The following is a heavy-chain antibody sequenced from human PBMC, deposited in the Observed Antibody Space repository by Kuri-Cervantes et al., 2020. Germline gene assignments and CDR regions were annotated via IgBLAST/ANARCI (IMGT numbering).Heavy chain of an antibody. CDR2: ISSSSSYI. Sequence: GGSLRLSCAASGFTFSSYSMNWVRQAPGKGLEWVSSISSSSSYIYYADSVKGRFTISRDNAKNSLYLQMNSLRDDDTAVYYCARAGADCTNGVCYIGLAKTSYTSDYWGQGTLVTVSS. D-gene: IGHD2-8*01. CDR1: GFTFSSYS. J-gene: IGHJ4*02. CDR3: ARAGADCTNGVCYIGLAKTSYTSDY. V-gene: IGHV3-21*01.